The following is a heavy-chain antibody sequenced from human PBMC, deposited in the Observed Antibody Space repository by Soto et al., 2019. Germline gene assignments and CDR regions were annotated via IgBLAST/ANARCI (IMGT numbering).Heavy chain of an antibody. CDR2: INHSGST. J-gene: IGHJ6*03. CDR3: ARGGTTGAHYYYYMDV. Sequence: LSLTCAVYGGSFSGYYWSWIRQPPGKGLEWIGEINHSGSTNYNPSLKSRVTISVGTSKNQFSLKLSSVTAADTAVYYCARGGTTGAHYYYYMDVWGKGTTVTVSS. D-gene: IGHD1-1*01. CDR1: GGSFSGYY. V-gene: IGHV4-34*01.